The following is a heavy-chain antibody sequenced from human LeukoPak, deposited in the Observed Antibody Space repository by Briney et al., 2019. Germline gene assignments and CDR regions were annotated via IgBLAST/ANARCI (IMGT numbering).Heavy chain of an antibody. Sequence: SGTLSLTCTVSGGSISSSSYYWGWIRQPPGKGLEWIGSIYYSGSTYYNPSLKSRVTISVDTSKNQFSLKLSSVTAADTAVYYCARQNTAMVTSFDYWGQGTLVTVSS. CDR2: IYYSGST. CDR3: ARQNTAMVTSFDY. J-gene: IGHJ4*02. CDR1: GGSISSSSYY. V-gene: IGHV4-39*01. D-gene: IGHD5-18*01.